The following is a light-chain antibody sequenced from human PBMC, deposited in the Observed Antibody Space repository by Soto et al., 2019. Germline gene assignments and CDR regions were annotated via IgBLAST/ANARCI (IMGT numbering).Light chain of an antibody. Sequence: EIVLTQSPATLSLSPGERGTHSCRASQSIGNSLAWYQQKPGQNPRLLIYGASTRATGIPGRFSGSGSGTDFTLTISSLEPQDSAVYYCHQRSYWPPFTFGGGTKVEIK. J-gene: IGKJ4*01. CDR3: HQRSYWPPFT. CDR2: GAS. CDR1: QSIGNS. V-gene: IGKV3-11*01.